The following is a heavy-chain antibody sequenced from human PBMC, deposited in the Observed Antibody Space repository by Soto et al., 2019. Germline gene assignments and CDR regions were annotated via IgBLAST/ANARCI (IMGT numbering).Heavy chain of an antibody. CDR1: GFTFDDYT. CDR2: ISWDGGST. CDR3: AKDKSISSFFDY. V-gene: IGHV3-43*01. Sequence: EVQLVESGGVVVQPGGSLRLSCAASGFTFDDYTMHWVRQAPGKGLEWVSLISWDGGSTYYADSVKGRFTIPRDNSKNSLYLQMNSLRTEDTALYYCAKDKSISSFFDYWGQGTLVTVSS. J-gene: IGHJ4*02. D-gene: IGHD6-6*01.